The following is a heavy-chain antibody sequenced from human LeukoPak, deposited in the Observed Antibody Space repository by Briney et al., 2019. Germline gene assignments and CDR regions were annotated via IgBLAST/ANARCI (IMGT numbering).Heavy chain of an antibody. CDR2: IYYSGST. CDR1: GDSISTYY. D-gene: IGHD3-10*02. CDR3: ARVMQKYYYVDY. Sequence: SETLSLTCTVSGDSISTYYWTWIRQPPGKGLEWIGYIYYSGSTNYNPSLKSRVAISVDTSKNQFSLKLSSVTAADTAVYYCARVMQKYYYVDYWGQGTLVTVSS. J-gene: IGHJ4*02. V-gene: IGHV4-59*01.